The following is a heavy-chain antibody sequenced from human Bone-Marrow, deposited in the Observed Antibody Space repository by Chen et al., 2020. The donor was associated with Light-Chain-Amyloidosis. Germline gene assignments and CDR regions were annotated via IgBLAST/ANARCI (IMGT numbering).Heavy chain of an antibody. CDR3: ARDMSPGIAVSGPYGMDV. D-gene: IGHD6-19*01. CDR2: VNPNNGGI. CDR1: GYTLTGHY. V-gene: IGHV1-2*02. J-gene: IGHJ6*02. Sequence: QGQLVQSGAGLRKPGASVKVSCKASGYTLTGHYNHWVRQAPGQGLEWVGWVNPNNGGINYAQKFQDRVSMTRHTTVSTVYMELSRLTSDDTAVYFCARDMSPGIAVSGPYGMDVWGQGTTVTVSS.